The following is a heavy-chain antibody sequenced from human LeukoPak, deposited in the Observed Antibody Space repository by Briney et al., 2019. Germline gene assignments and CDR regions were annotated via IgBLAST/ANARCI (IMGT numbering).Heavy chain of an antibody. CDR3: VKGGWGDY. CDR1: GFTFSTYA. J-gene: IGHJ4*02. D-gene: IGHD3-16*01. CDR2: ISSNGETA. Sequence: GGSLRLSCAASGFTFSTYAMTWVGQAPGKGLQWVSIISSNGETAYYADSVKGRFTISRDNSKNTLYLQMNSLRVEDTAIYYCVKGGWGDYWGQGTLVTVSS. V-gene: IGHV3-23*01.